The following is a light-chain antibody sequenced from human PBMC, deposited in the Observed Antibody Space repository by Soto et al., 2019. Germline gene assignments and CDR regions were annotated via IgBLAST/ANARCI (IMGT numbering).Light chain of an antibody. CDR2: GNS. J-gene: IGLJ2*01. V-gene: IGLV1-40*01. CDR1: SSNIGAGYD. Sequence: QSVLTQPPSVSGAXXQRVTXXXTXSSSNIGAGYDVHWYQQLPGTAPKLLIYGNSNRPSGVPDRFSGSKSGTSASLAITGLQAEDEADYYCQSYDSSVSKVVFGGGTKLTVL. CDR3: QSYDSSVSKVV.